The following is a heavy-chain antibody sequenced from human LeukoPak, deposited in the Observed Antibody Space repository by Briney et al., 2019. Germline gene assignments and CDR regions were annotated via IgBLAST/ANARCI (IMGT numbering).Heavy chain of an antibody. CDR2: INHSGST. D-gene: IGHD2-15*01. CDR1: GGSFSGYY. CDR3: AREDRSQGYFDL. Sequence: SETLSLTCAVYGGSFSGYYWSWIRQPPGKGLEWIGEINHSGSTNYNPSLKSRVTISVDTSKNQFSLKLSSVTAADTAVYYCAREDRSQGYFDLWGRGTLVTVSS. V-gene: IGHV4-34*01. J-gene: IGHJ2*01.